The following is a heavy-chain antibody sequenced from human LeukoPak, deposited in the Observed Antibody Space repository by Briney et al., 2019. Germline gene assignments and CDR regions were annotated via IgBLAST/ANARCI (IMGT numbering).Heavy chain of an antibody. D-gene: IGHD3-3*02. CDR2: ISGSGGST. V-gene: IGHV3-23*01. Sequence: GGFLRLSCAASGFTFSSYAMSWVRQAPGKGLEWVSAISGSGGSTYYADSVKGRFTISRDNSKNTLYLQMNSLRAEDTAVYYCVKDHLWFTSNPYWGQGTLVTVSS. CDR1: GFTFSSYA. CDR3: VKDHLWFTSNPY. J-gene: IGHJ4*02.